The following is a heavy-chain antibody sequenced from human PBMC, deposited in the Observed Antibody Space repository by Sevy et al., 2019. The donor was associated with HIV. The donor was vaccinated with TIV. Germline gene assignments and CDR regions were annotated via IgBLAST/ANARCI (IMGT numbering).Heavy chain of an antibody. CDR1: GFTSSSYV. J-gene: IGHJ4*02. CDR2: ISYDGSDE. CDR3: ARVDYYDSSGPIDY. Sequence: GGSLRLSCAASGFTSSSYVMHWVRQAPGKGLDWVAVISYDGSDEYYADSVRGRFTISRDNSKNTLHLQMNSLRADDTAVYYCARVDYYDSSGPIDYWGQGTLVTVSS. V-gene: IGHV3-30*03. D-gene: IGHD3-22*01.